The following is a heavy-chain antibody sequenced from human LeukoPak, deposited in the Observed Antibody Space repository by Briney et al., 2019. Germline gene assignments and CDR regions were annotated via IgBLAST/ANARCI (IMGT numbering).Heavy chain of an antibody. Sequence: GGSLRLSCAASGFTFRSYAMHWVRQAPGKGLEYVSGISYNGGSTYYANSVKGRFTISRDNSKNTLYLQMNSLRAEDTAVYYCARGPLIVVVPAAINLAYWGQGTLVTVSS. V-gene: IGHV3-64*01. CDR1: GFTFRSYA. CDR3: ARGPLIVVVPAAINLAY. J-gene: IGHJ4*02. CDR2: ISYNGGST. D-gene: IGHD2-2*02.